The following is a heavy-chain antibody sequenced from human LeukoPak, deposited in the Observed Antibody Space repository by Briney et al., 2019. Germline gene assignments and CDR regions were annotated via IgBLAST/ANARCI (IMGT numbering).Heavy chain of an antibody. J-gene: IGHJ4*02. CDR1: RFTFSNYW. CDR3: ARGGAAAGTDY. Sequence: PGGSLRLSCGASRFTFSNYWMSWVRQAPGKGLEWVSSISSSSSYIYYADSVKGRFTISRDNAKNSLYLQMNSLRAEDTAVYYCARGGAAAGTDYWGQGTLVTVSS. V-gene: IGHV3-21*01. CDR2: ISSSSSYI. D-gene: IGHD6-13*01.